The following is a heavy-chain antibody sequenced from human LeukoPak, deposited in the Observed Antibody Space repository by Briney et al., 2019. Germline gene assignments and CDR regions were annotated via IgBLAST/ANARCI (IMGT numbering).Heavy chain of an antibody. D-gene: IGHD2-15*01. CDR1: GFTFSSYG. CDR3: AREYCSGGSCYSYYYGMDV. CDR2: IWYDGSNK. J-gene: IGHJ6*02. V-gene: IGHV3-33*01. Sequence: GGSLRLSCAASGFTFSSYGMHWARQAPGKGLECVAVIWYDGSNKYYADSVKGRFTICRDNSENTLYLQMNSLRAEDTAVYYCAREYCSGGSCYSYYYGMDVWGQGTTVTVSS.